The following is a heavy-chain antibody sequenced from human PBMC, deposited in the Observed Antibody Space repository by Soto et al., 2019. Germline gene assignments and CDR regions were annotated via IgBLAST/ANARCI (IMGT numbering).Heavy chain of an antibody. J-gene: IGHJ6*02. CDR3: ARGRGIAAAGRFWVDWSMDV. V-gene: IGHV4-34*01. Sequence: ETLSLTCAVYGGSFSGYYWSWIRQPPGKGLEWIGEINHSGSTNYNPSLKSRVTISVDTSKNQFSLKLSSVTAADTAVYYCARGRGIAAAGRFWVDWSMDVWGQGTTVTVSS. CDR2: INHSGST. CDR1: GGSFSGYY. D-gene: IGHD6-13*01.